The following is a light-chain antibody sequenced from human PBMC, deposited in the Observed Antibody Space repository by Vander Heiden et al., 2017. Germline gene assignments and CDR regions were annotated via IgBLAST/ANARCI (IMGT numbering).Light chain of an antibody. CDR2: EDN. V-gene: IGLV6-57*01. J-gene: IGLJ7*01. CDR1: IGSTASNY. Sequence: NFMLTQPHSGVESPGKTVTISCNRSIGSTASNYVQWYQQRPGSSPTTVIYEDNQSPSGVPDRFSGSVDSASNSAALTISGLETEDEADYYCQSYDSSNHAVFGGGTQLTVL. CDR3: QSYDSSNHAV.